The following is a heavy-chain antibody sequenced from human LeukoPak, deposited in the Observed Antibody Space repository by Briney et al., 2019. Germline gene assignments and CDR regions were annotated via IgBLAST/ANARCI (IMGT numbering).Heavy chain of an antibody. V-gene: IGHV4-61*05. D-gene: IGHD6-19*01. CDR2: IYYSGST. CDR3: ARARAVAGTPYYYYMDV. Sequence: SETLSLTCTVSGGSISSSSYYWGWIRQPPGKGLEWIGYIYYSGSTNYNPSLKSRVTISVDTSKNQFSLKLSSVTAADTAVYYCARARAVAGTPYYYYMDVWGKGTTVTVSS. CDR1: GGSISSSSYY. J-gene: IGHJ6*03.